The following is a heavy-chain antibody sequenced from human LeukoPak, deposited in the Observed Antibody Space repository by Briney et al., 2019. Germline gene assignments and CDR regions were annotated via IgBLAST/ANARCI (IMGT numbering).Heavy chain of an antibody. V-gene: IGHV4-4*07. J-gene: IGHJ5*02. CDR3: ARFIAVAGTFRNWFDP. CDR1: GGSISSYY. D-gene: IGHD6-19*01. CDR2: IYTSGST. Sequence: PSETLSLTCTVSGGSISSYYRSWIRQPAGKGLEWIGRIYTSGSTNYNPSLKSRVTMSVDTSKNQFSLKLSSVTAADTAVYYCARFIAVAGTFRNWFDPWGQGTLVTVSS.